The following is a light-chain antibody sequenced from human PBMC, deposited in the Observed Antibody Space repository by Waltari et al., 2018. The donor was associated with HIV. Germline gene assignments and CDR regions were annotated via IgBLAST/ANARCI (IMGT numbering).Light chain of an antibody. CDR1: SRDVGGYNY. CDR3: NSYTTSSTLHVV. CDR2: DVS. Sequence: QSALTQPASVSGSPGQSITISCTGTSRDVGGYNYVPWYQHHPGKAAKLMIYDVSNRPSGVSNRFSGSKSGNTASLTISGLQAEDEADYYCNSYTTSSTLHVVFGGGTKLTVL. V-gene: IGLV2-14*03. J-gene: IGLJ2*01.